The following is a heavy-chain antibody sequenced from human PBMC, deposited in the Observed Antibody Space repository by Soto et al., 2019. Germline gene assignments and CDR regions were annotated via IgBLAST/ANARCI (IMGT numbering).Heavy chain of an antibody. J-gene: IGHJ5*02. D-gene: IGHD2-15*01. V-gene: IGHV1-69*13. Sequence: ASLKVSWKSSGGGYDSNSNNWVRQAHGKGLEWMGGIIPIFGTANYAQKFQGRVTITADESTSTAYMELSSLRSEDTAVYYCARDLRTPYCSGGSCHPWFGPCGQGTLVTVSS. CDR3: ARDLRTPYCSGGSCHPWFGP. CDR1: GGGYDSNS. CDR2: IIPIFGTA.